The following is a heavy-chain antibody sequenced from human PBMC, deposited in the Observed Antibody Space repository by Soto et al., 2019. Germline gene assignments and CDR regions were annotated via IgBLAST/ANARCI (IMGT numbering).Heavy chain of an antibody. CDR3: ARDLLGYCSGGSCYSGYAFDI. Sequence: QPGGSLRLSCAASGFSFSSYVMYWVRQAPGKGLEWVAFISYDGSNKYYVDSVKGRFTISRDNSKNTLYLQINSLRAEDTAVYYCARDLLGYCSGGSCYSGYAFDIWGQGTMVTVSS. D-gene: IGHD2-15*01. CDR2: ISYDGSNK. CDR1: GFSFSSYV. V-gene: IGHV3-30-3*01. J-gene: IGHJ3*02.